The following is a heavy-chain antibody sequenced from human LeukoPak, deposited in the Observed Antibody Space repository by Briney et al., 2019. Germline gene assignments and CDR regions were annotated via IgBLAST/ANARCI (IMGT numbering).Heavy chain of an antibody. CDR1: GGSVDSRSYY. J-gene: IGHJ4*02. Sequence: PSETLTLTCTVSGGSVDSRSYYWDWIRQAPGKGLEWIGTIYHSGSTEYNPSLKSRVAIFVDTSKNQFSLILHSVAAADTAVYYCARRSEFDNTHYHYFNYWGQGALVTVSS. V-gene: IGHV4-39*01. CDR2: IYHSGST. D-gene: IGHD2-15*01. CDR3: ARRSEFDNTHYHYFNY.